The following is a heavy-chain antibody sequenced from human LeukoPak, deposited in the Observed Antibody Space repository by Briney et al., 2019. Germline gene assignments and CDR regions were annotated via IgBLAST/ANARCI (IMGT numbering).Heavy chain of an antibody. CDR1: GGSISSGDYY. J-gene: IGHJ4*02. CDR3: ARHGDSSSYYFDY. V-gene: IGHV4-30-4*01. D-gene: IGHD6-6*01. Sequence: PSETLSLTCTVSGGSISSGDYYWSWIRQPPGKGLEWIGYIYYSGSTYYNPSLKSRVTISVDTSKNQFSLRLSSVTARDTAVYYCARHGDSSSYYFDYWGQGTLVTVSS. CDR2: IYYSGST.